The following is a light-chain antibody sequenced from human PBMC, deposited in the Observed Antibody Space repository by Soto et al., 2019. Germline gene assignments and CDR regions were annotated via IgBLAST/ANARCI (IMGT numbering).Light chain of an antibody. Sequence: DIQMIQSPSSLSASVGDRVTITCQASQEISNYLNWYQQKPGKAPKLLIYDASNLERGVPSRFSGSGSGTDFTFTISSLKPEDFETYYCQQYDHLPRTFGRGTKVEIK. CDR3: QQYDHLPRT. V-gene: IGKV1-33*01. CDR1: QEISNY. CDR2: DAS. J-gene: IGKJ1*01.